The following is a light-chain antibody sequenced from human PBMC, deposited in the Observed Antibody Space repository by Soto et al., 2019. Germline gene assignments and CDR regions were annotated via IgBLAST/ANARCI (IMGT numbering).Light chain of an antibody. CDR3: QQYNSYSA. Sequence: DIQMTQSPSTLSASVGDRVTITCRASQRISSWLAWYQKKPGKAPKLLIYDASSLESGVPSRFSGSGSGTEFIFTISSLQPDDFATYYCQQYNSYSAFGQGTKVDIK. J-gene: IGKJ1*01. V-gene: IGKV1-5*01. CDR1: QRISSW. CDR2: DAS.